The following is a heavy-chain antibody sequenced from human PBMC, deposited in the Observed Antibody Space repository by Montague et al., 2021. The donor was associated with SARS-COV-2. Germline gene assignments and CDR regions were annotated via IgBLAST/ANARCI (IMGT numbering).Heavy chain of an antibody. CDR1: GASVRTYY. V-gene: IGHV4-4*07. D-gene: IGHD5-12*01. Sequence: SETLSLTCTVSGASVRTYYWSWIRQSAGKKLEWMGRLYTSGSTYYNPSFKSRVTMSLDTSKSLFSLNLSSMTAADMAVYYCARDGADYSFAYYHEMDVWGQGIAVTVSS. J-gene: IGHJ6*02. CDR3: ARDGADYSFAYYHEMDV. CDR2: LYTSGST.